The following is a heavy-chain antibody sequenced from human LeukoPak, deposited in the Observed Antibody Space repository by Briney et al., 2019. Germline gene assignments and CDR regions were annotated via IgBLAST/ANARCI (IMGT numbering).Heavy chain of an antibody. CDR3: ARGNSYVYFDY. D-gene: IGHD5-18*01. CDR2: INHSGST. J-gene: IGHJ4*02. V-gene: IGHV4-34*01. Sequence: SETLSLTCAVYGGSFSGYYWSWIRQPPGKGLEWIGEINHSGSTNYNPSLKSRVTLTLDTSKNQFSLKLSSVTAADTAVYYCARGNSYVYFDYWGQGTLVTVSS. CDR1: GGSFSGYY.